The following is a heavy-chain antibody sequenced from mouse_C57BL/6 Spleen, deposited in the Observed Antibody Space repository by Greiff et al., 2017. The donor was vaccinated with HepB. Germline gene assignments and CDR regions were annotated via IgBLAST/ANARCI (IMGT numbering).Heavy chain of an antibody. D-gene: IGHD2-4*01. V-gene: IGHV1-82*01. J-gene: IGHJ4*01. Sequence: VKLVESGPELVKPGASVKISCKASGYAFSSSWMNWVKQRPGKGLEWIGRIYPGDGDTNYNGKFKGKATLTADKSSSTAYMQLSSLTSEDSAVYFCARVYYDYDVYYAMDYWGQGTSVTVSS. CDR3: ARVYYDYDVYYAMDY. CDR2: IYPGDGDT. CDR1: GYAFSSSW.